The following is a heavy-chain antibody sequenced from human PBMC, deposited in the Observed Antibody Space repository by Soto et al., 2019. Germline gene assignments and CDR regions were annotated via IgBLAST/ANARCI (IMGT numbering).Heavy chain of an antibody. J-gene: IGHJ4*02. Sequence: GGSLRLSCAASGFTFSSYSMNWVRQAPGKGLEWVSSISGSGNYTHYADFLRGRFTISRDNAKTSLYLQMNSPRAEDTAVYYCAREGINNYNEYYFDSWGLGTVVTVSS. CDR3: AREGINNYNEYYFDS. V-gene: IGHV3-21*01. CDR1: GFTFSSYS. CDR2: ISGSGNYT. D-gene: IGHD4-4*01.